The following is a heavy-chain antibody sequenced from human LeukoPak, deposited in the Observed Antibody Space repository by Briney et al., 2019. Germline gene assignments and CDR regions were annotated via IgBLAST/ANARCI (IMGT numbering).Heavy chain of an antibody. CDR2: INPNSGGT. D-gene: IGHD6-13*01. CDR1: GYTFTGYY. Sequence: GASVKVSCKASGYTFTGYYMHWVRQAPGQGLEWMGWINPNSGGTNYAQKFQGRVTMTRDTSISTAYMELSRLRSDDTAVYYCARDRGSSWYPHFDYWGQGTLVTVSS. J-gene: IGHJ4*02. CDR3: ARDRGSSWYPHFDY. V-gene: IGHV1-2*02.